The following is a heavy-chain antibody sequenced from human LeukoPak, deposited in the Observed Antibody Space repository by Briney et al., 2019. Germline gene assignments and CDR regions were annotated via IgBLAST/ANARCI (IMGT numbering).Heavy chain of an antibody. CDR2: IYSGGST. J-gene: IGHJ6*03. D-gene: IGHD6-6*01. CDR3: ARQSIAARPGYYYYMDV. V-gene: IGHV3-53*01. Sequence: GGSLRLSCAASGFTVSSNYMSWVRQAPGKGLQWVSVIYSGGSTYYADSVKGRFTISRDNSKNTLYLQMNSPRAEDTAVYYCARQSIAARPGYYYYMDVWGKGTTVTVSS. CDR1: GFTVSSNY.